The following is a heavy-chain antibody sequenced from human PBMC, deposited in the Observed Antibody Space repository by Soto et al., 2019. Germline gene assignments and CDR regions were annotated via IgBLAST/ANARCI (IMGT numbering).Heavy chain of an antibody. CDR3: ARDRYCSSTSCYANPNYYYGMDV. Sequence: QVQLVESGGGVVQPGRSLRLSCAASGFTFSSYGMHWVRQAPGKGLEWVAGIWYDGSNKYYADSVKGRFTISRDNAKNTLYLQMNSLRAEDTAVYYCARDRYCSSTSCYANPNYYYGMDVWGQGTTVTVSS. D-gene: IGHD2-2*01. CDR1: GFTFSSYG. V-gene: IGHV3-33*01. CDR2: IWYDGSNK. J-gene: IGHJ6*02.